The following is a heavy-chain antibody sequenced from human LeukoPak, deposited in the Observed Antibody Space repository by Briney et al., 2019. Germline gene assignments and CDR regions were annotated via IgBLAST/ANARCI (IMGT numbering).Heavy chain of an antibody. CDR3: ARGARDCSSTSCYNYFDY. Sequence: SVKVSCKASGYTFTSHGISWVRQAPGQGLEWMGGIIPIFGTANYAQKFQGRVTITTDESTSTAYMELSSLRSEDTAVYYCARGARDCSSTSCYNYFDYWGQGTLVTVSS. D-gene: IGHD2-2*02. J-gene: IGHJ4*02. V-gene: IGHV1-69*05. CDR2: IIPIFGTA. CDR1: GYTFTSHG.